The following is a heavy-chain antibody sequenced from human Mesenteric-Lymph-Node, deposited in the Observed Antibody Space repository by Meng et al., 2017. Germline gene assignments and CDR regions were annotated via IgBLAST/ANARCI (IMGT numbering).Heavy chain of an antibody. J-gene: IGHJ4*02. CDR2: ISHTGSP. V-gene: IGHV4-4*02. Sequence: VQLQESGPGLWKPSGTLSLTCAVSGGSISIGNWWSWVRQSPGKGLEWIGEISHTGSPNYNPSLKSRVTISLDNLKNHLSLKLSSVTAADTAMYYCARHEHYFDFWGQVTLVTSP. CDR3: ARHEHYFDF. CDR1: GGSISIGNW.